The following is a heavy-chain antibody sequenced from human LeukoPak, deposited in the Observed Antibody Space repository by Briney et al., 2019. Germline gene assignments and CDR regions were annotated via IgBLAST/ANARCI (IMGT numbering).Heavy chain of an antibody. CDR3: ATLPRGYSGYEPRGY. CDR2: IYYSGST. CDR1: RYSISSGYY. J-gene: IGHJ4*02. V-gene: IGHV4-38-2*02. Sequence: SETLSLTCTVSRYSISSGYYWGWIRQPPGKGLEWIGSIYYSGSTYYNPSLKSRVTISVDTSKNQFSLKLSSVTAADTAVYYCATLPRGYSGYEPRGYWGQGTLVTVSS. D-gene: IGHD5-12*01.